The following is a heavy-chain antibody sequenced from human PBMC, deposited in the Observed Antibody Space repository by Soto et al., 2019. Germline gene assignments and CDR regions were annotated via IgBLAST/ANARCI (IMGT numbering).Heavy chain of an antibody. D-gene: IGHD6-13*01. V-gene: IGHV1-18*01. CDR2: ISAYNGNT. J-gene: IGHJ4*02. CDR1: GYTFASYG. CDR3: ARGPRGYSSRKSIDY. Sequence: QVQLVQSGAEVKKPGASVNVSCKASGYTFASYGISWVRQAPGQGLEWMGWISAYNGNTNYAQKLQGRVTMTTDTSTSTDYMELRSLRSDDTAVYYCARGPRGYSSRKSIDYWGQGTLVTVSS.